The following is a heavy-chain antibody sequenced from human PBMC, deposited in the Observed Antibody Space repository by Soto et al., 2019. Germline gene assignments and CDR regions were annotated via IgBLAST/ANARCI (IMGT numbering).Heavy chain of an antibody. CDR1: GGSISSYY. CDR3: ARSVGDFGSGYPTGIDY. J-gene: IGHJ4*02. Sequence: SETLSLTCTVSGGSISSYYWSWIRQPPGKGLEWIGYIYYSGSTNYNPSLKSRVTISVDTSKNQFSLKLSSVTAADTAVYYCARSVGDFGSGYPTGIDYWGQGTLVTVSS. V-gene: IGHV4-59*01. CDR2: IYYSGST. D-gene: IGHD3-3*01.